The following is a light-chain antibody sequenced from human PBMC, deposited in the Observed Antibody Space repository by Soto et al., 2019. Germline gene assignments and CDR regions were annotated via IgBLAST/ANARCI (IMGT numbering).Light chain of an antibody. Sequence: SALTQPPSVSGSPGQSVTISCTGTSRDVGRYNRVSWYQQPPGAAPKLMIYEVSNRPSGVPDRVSGSKSGNTASLTISGLQAEDEADYYCNSYPGSSTYVFGTGTKLTVL. CDR3: NSYPGSSTYV. CDR1: SRDVGRYNR. CDR2: EVS. J-gene: IGLJ1*01. V-gene: IGLV2-18*02.